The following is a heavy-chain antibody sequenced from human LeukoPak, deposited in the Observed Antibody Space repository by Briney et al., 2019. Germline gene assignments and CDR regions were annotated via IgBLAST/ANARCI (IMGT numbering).Heavy chain of an antibody. Sequence: SETLSLTCTVSGGSISSYYWSWIRQPAGKGLEWIGRIYTSGSTNYNPSLKSRVTMSVDTSKNQFSLKLSSVTVADTAVYYCARVALGRRWLQYRYYFDYWGQGTLVTVSS. CDR2: IYTSGST. CDR3: ARVALGRRWLQYRYYFDY. V-gene: IGHV4-4*07. D-gene: IGHD5-24*01. CDR1: GGSISSYY. J-gene: IGHJ4*02.